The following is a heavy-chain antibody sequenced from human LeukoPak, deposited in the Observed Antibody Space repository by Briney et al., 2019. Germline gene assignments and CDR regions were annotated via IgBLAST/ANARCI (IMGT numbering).Heavy chain of an antibody. Sequence: SETLSLTCTVSGGSISSGDYYWSWIRQPAGKGLEWIGRIYTSGSTNYNPSLKSRVTMSVDTSKNQFSLKLSSVTAAGTAVYYCARVGVFGYHFDYWGQGTLVTVSS. CDR3: ARVGVFGYHFDY. J-gene: IGHJ4*02. D-gene: IGHD3-10*01. CDR1: GGSISSGDYY. V-gene: IGHV4-61*02. CDR2: IYTSGST.